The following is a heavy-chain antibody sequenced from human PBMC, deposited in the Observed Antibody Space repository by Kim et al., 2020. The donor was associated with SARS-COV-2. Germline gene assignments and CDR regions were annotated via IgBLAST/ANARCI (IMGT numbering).Heavy chain of an antibody. J-gene: IGHJ5*02. Sequence: SPSFQGQVTISADKSISTAYLQWSSLKASDTAMYYCAGQGQQYETNWFDPWGQGTLVTVSS. V-gene: IGHV5-51*01. CDR3: AGQGQQYETNWFDP. D-gene: IGHD6-13*01.